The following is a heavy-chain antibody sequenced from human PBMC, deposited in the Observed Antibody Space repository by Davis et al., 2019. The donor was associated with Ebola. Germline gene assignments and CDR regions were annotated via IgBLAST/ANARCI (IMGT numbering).Heavy chain of an antibody. CDR2: IYSGGST. CDR3: ARDSTRGYSYGYIAYYYGMDV. CDR1: GFTVSSNY. V-gene: IGHV3-66*01. D-gene: IGHD5-18*01. Sequence: GGSLRLSCAASGFTVSSNYMSWVRQAPGKGLEWVSVIYSGGSTYHADSVKGRFTISRDNSKNTLYLQMNSLRAEDTAVYYCARDSTRGYSYGYIAYYYGMDVWGQGTTVTVSS. J-gene: IGHJ6*02.